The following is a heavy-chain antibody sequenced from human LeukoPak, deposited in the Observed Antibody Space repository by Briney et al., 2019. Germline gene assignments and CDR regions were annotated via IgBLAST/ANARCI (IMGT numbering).Heavy chain of an antibody. V-gene: IGHV6-1*01. CDR2: IYYRPQYRTQCD. CDR3: ARGGLVRGTINGLIAFDV. CDR1: GDSVSNTAAG. Sequence: SQTLSLTCVISGDSVSNTAAGWSWIRQSPSRGLEWLGRIYYRPQYRTQCDDYAVSVRSRISINPDTSKNQFSLQLNSVTPEDTAIYYCARGGLVRGTINGLIAFDVWGQGTMVTVSS. D-gene: IGHD3-10*01. J-gene: IGHJ3*01.